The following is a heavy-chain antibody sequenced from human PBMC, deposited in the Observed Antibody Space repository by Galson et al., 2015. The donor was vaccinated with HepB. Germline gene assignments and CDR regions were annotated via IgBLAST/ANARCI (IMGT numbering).Heavy chain of an antibody. V-gene: IGHV1-18*04. Sequence: SVKVSCKASGYTFTSYGISWVRRAPGQGLEWMGWISTYNGDTNFAQNFQDRVTMTTDTSTSTAYMELRSLRSDDTAVYYCARVGYFDTHGYLYWGQGTLVTVSS. J-gene: IGHJ4*02. CDR3: ARVGYFDTHGYLY. CDR1: GYTFTSYG. D-gene: IGHD3-9*01. CDR2: ISTYNGDT.